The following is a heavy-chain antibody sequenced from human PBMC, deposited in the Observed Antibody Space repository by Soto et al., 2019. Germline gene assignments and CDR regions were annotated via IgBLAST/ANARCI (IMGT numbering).Heavy chain of an antibody. CDR2: ISAYNGNT. V-gene: IGHV1-18*01. Sequence: ASVKVSCKTSGYTFTRYGISWVRQATGQGLEWMGWISAYNGNTNYAQKLQGRVTMTTDTSTSTAYMELRSLRSDDTAVYYCARRFALTTVTTSSWFDPWGQGTLVTVSS. D-gene: IGHD4-17*01. J-gene: IGHJ5*02. CDR3: ARRFALTTVTTSSWFDP. CDR1: GYTFTRYG.